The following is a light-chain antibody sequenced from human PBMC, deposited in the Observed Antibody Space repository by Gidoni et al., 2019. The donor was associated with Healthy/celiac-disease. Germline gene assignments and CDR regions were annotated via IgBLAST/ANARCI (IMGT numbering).Light chain of an antibody. CDR3: RQSYSTPVT. Sequence: DIQMTQSPASLSASVGDRVTITCRASQSISSYLNWYQQKPGKAPKLLIYAASSLQSGVPSRFSGSGSGTDFTLTISSLQPEDFATCYCRQSYSTPVTFGQGTRVEIK. CDR2: AAS. V-gene: IGKV1-39*01. J-gene: IGKJ1*01. CDR1: QSISSY.